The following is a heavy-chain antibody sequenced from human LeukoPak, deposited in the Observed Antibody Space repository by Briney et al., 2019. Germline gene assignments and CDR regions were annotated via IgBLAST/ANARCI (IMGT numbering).Heavy chain of an antibody. CDR1: GFTFSAYS. CDR2: FASSGDTT. CDR3: AKGRGYSRNLLDY. J-gene: IGHJ4*02. V-gene: IGHV3-23*01. D-gene: IGHD5-12*01. Sequence: GGSLRLSCAASGFTFSAYSMDWVRQAPGKGLEWVSGFASSGDTTYYADSVRGRFIVSRDNSKNTLYLQMTSLRAEDAAIYYCAKGRGYSRNLLDYWGQGTLVTVSS.